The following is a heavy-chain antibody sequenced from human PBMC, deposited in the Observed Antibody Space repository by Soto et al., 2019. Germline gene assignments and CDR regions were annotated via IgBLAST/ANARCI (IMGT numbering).Heavy chain of an antibody. Sequence: PGGSLRLSCAASGFTFSSYAMHWVRQAPGKGLEWVAVISYDGSNKYYADSVKGRFTISRDNSKNTLYLQMNSLRAEDTAVYYRARPIYLAIAVAATGFDSWGQGNLVTVSS. J-gene: IGHJ4*02. CDR3: ARPIYLAIAVAATGFDS. CDR2: ISYDGSNK. V-gene: IGHV3-30-3*01. CDR1: GFTFSSYA. D-gene: IGHD6-19*01.